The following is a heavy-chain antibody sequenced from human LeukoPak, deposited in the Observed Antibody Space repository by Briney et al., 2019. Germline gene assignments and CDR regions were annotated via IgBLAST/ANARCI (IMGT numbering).Heavy chain of an antibody. Sequence: ASVKVSCKASGYTFTGYYMHWVRQAPGQGLEWMGWINPNSGGTNYAQKFQGRVTMTRDTSISTAYMELSRLRSDDTAVYYCARSRASVGTSTYSDYWAREPWSPSPQ. J-gene: IGHJ4*02. D-gene: IGHD1-26*01. CDR3: ARSRASVGTSTYSDY. CDR1: GYTFTGYY. CDR2: INPNSGGT. V-gene: IGHV1-2*02.